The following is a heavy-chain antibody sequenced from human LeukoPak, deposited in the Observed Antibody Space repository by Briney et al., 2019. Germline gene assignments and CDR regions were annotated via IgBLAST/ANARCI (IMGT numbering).Heavy chain of an antibody. D-gene: IGHD6-6*01. CDR1: GYTFTSYG. J-gene: IGHJ4*02. Sequence: ASVKVSCKASGYTFTSYGISWVRQAPGQGLEWMGWISAYNGNTNYAQKLQGRITMTTDTSTNTAYMELRSLRSDDTAVYYCARIREYSSSSPPFFGYWGQGTLVTVSS. CDR2: ISAYNGNT. CDR3: ARIREYSSSSPPFFGY. V-gene: IGHV1-18*01.